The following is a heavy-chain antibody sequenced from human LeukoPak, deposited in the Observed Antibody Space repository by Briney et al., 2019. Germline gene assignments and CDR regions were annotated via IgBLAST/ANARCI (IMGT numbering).Heavy chain of an antibody. CDR2: IYYSGST. J-gene: IGHJ1*01. CDR1: GYSISSGYY. V-gene: IGHV4-38-2*02. D-gene: IGHD4-17*01. CDR3: AIVDYGDFVGFFHH. Sequence: SETLSLTCTVSGYSISSGYYWGWIRQSPGKGLEWIGSIYYSGSTYYNPSLKRRATISVDTSKNQFSLKMNSVTAADTAVYYCAIVDYGDFVGFFHHWGQGTLVTVPS.